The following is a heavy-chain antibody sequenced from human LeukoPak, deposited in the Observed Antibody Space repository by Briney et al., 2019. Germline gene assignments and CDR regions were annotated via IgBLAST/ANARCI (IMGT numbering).Heavy chain of an antibody. CDR1: GDTFSRYA. D-gene: IGHD2-2*01. CDR3: ARDHCSSTSCYLYFQH. CDR2: IIPIFGTA. V-gene: IGHV1-69*13. J-gene: IGHJ1*01. Sequence: SVKVSCKASGDTFSRYAIGWVPQAPGQGLEWIGGIIPIFGTANYAQKFQGRVTITADESTSTACMELSSLRSEVTAVYYCARDHCSSTSCYLYFQHWGQGTLVTVSS.